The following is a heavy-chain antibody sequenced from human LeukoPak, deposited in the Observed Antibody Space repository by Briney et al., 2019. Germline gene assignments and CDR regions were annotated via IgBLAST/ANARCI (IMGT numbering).Heavy chain of an antibody. Sequence: SETLSLTXTVSGGSISSINYYWGWIRQPPGKGLQWIGSIYYSGSTYYHPSLKSRVTISVDTSKNQFSLKVSSVTAADTAVYYCARHLVTVTIDYWGQGTLVTVSS. V-gene: IGHV4-39*01. CDR1: GGSISSINYY. J-gene: IGHJ4*02. D-gene: IGHD4-11*01. CDR3: ARHLVTVTIDY. CDR2: IYYSGST.